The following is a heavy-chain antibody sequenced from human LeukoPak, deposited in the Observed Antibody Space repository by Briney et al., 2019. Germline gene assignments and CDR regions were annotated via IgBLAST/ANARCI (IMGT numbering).Heavy chain of an antibody. CDR1: GFTFDSYG. CDR2: IKSKSDGGTT. CDR3: TTVTLRPVGL. Sequence: GGSLRLSCEASGFTFDSYGMHWVRQAPGKGLEWVGRIKSKSDGGTTDYAAPVKGRFTISRDDSKNTLFLQVNSLKIEDTAVYYCTTVTLRPVGLWGQGTLVTVSS. V-gene: IGHV3-15*05. J-gene: IGHJ4*02. D-gene: IGHD3-10*01.